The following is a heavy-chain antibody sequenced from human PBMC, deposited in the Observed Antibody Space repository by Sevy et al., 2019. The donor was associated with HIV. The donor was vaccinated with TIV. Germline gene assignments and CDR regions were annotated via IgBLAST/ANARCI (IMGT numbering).Heavy chain of an antibody. CDR3: AKDRESTPYYFDY. CDR1: GFTFNTYA. CDR2: ISGSGSST. D-gene: IGHD3-10*01. V-gene: IGHV3-23*01. J-gene: IGHJ4*02. Sequence: GSLRLSCAASGFTFNTYAMSWVRQAPGKGLEWVSIISGSGSSTYYADSVKGRFTISRDNSKNTLYLQMNSLRAADTAVYYCAKDRESTPYYFDYWGQGILVTVSS.